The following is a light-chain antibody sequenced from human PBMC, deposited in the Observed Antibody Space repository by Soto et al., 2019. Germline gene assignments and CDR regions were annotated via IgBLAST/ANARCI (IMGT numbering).Light chain of an antibody. V-gene: IGKV3-20*01. CDR2: GVS. CDR3: QQYTSSPGWT. Sequence: EIVLTQSPGTLSLSPGERATLSCRTSQSVSNNYLAWYQQKPGQAPRLLIYGVSNRATGIPDRFSGSGSGTDFTLTISRLEPEDFVVYYCQQYTSSPGWTFGRGTKVEVK. J-gene: IGKJ1*01. CDR1: QSVSNNY.